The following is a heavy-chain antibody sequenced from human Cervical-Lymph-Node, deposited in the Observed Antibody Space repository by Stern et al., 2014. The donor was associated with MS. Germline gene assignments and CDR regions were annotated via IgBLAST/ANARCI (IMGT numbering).Heavy chain of an antibody. D-gene: IGHD3-22*01. Sequence: DQLVESGAEVKKPGASVKVSCKASGYTFTSYYVHWVRQATGQGLEWMGIINPSGGSTSYEQKFQGRLTMTRDTSTSTVYMELSSLTSEDTAVYYCARDQHYYDSSGYHYWYFDFWGRGTLVTVSS. J-gene: IGHJ2*01. CDR2: INPSGGST. CDR3: ARDQHYYDSSGYHYWYFDF. CDR1: GYTFTSYY. V-gene: IGHV1-46*03.